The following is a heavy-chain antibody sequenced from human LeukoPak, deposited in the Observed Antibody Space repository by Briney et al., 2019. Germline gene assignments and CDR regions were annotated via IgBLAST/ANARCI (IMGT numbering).Heavy chain of an antibody. CDR3: ARGPPYIVATSGGGYDY. CDR1: GFTFSSYS. Sequence: GGSLRLSCAASGFTFSSYSMNWVRQAPGKGLEWVSSISSSSSYMYYADSVKGRFTISRDNAKKSLYLQMNSLRAEDTAVYYCARGPPYIVATSGGGYDYWGQGTLVTVSS. D-gene: IGHD5-12*01. J-gene: IGHJ4*02. V-gene: IGHV3-21*01. CDR2: ISSSSSYM.